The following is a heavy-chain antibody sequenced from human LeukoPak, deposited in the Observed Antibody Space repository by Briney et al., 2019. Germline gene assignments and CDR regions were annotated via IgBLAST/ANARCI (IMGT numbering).Heavy chain of an antibody. J-gene: IGHJ2*01. CDR1: GFTFSSYW. CDR2: IQQDGSEK. V-gene: IGHV3-7*01. Sequence: GGSLRLSCAASGFTFSSYWLSWVRQPPGKGLEWVANIQQDGSEKNYVDSVKGRFTISRDNAKNSLYLQMNSLRAEDTAVYYCAREASSSGWYGTHWYFDFWGRGTLVTVSS. D-gene: IGHD6-19*01. CDR3: AREASSSGWYGTHWYFDF.